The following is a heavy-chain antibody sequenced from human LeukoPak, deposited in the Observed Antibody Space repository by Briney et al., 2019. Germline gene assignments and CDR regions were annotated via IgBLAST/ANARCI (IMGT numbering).Heavy chain of an antibody. V-gene: IGHV1-46*01. J-gene: IGHJ4*02. D-gene: IGHD6-19*01. CDR1: GYTFTNHY. CDR2: INPSGGGA. CDR3: ASEAVAGTRTLYY. Sequence: ASVKVSCKASGYTFTNHYMHWVRQAPGQGLEWMGIINPSGGGASYAQKFQGRVTMTRDMSTNTFYMELSSLRSEDTAVYYCASEAVAGTRTLYYWGQGTLVTVSS.